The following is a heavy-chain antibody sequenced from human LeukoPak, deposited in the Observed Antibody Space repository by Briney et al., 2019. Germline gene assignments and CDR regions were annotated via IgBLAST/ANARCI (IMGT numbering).Heavy chain of an antibody. CDR3: AKVGGRDSSGWSGR. Sequence: GGSLRLSCAASGFTFSNAWMSWVRQAPGKGLEWVSAISGNGGSTYYADSVKGRFTISRDNSKNTLYLQMNSLRAEDTAVYYCAKVGGRDSSGWSGRWGQGTLVTVSS. J-gene: IGHJ4*02. V-gene: IGHV3-23*01. CDR1: GFTFSNAW. CDR2: ISGNGGST. D-gene: IGHD6-19*01.